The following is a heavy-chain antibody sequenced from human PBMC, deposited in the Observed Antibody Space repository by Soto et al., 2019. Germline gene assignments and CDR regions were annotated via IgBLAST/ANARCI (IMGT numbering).Heavy chain of an antibody. V-gene: IGHV4-31*03. CDR2: IYYGGST. Sequence: SETLSLTCTVSGGSIRSGSHYWSWIRQHPGKGLEWIGYIYYGGSTYYNPSLKSRITISISTSKNQFSLKLTSVTAADTAVYYCAREGGDGIDYWGQGTLVTVSS. J-gene: IGHJ4*02. CDR1: GGSIRSGSHY. CDR3: AREGGDGIDY. D-gene: IGHD3-16*01.